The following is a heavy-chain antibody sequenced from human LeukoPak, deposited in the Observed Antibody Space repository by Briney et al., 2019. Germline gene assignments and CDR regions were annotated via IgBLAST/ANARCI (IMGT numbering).Heavy chain of an antibody. D-gene: IGHD4-17*01. CDR1: GFTFNSYG. J-gene: IGHJ4*02. CDR3: ARDRRGGMTTERGFDY. CDR2: IWYDGSNK. V-gene: IGHV3-33*01. Sequence: GRSLGLSCAASGFTFNSYGIHWVRQAPGKGLEWVALIWYDGSNKCYEDSVKGRFTISRDNSKNTLYLQMNSLRVEDTAVYYCARDRRGGMTTERGFDYWGQETLVTVSS.